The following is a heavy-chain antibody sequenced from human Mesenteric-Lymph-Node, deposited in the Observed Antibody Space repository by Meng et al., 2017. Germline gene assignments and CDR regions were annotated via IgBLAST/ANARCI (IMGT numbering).Heavy chain of an antibody. V-gene: IGHV3-21*04. D-gene: IGHD3-16*01. Sequence: GESLKISCAASGFTFSSYSMNWVRQAPGKGLEWISSISSSSSYIYYADSVKGRFTISRDNAKNSLYLQMNSLRAEDTAVYYCARVHVAGGGIDYYYYYGMDVWGQGTTVTVSS. CDR1: GFTFSSYS. J-gene: IGHJ6*02. CDR2: ISSSSSYI. CDR3: ARVHVAGGGIDYYYYYGMDV.